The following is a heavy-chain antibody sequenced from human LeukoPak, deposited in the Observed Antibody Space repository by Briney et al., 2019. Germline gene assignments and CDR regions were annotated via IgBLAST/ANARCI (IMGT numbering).Heavy chain of an antibody. D-gene: IGHD2-15*01. J-gene: IGHJ4*02. Sequence: GASVKVSCKASGYAFTGYYMHWVRQAPGQGLEWMGWINPNSGGTNYAQKFQGRVTMTRDTSVSTAYMELSRLRSDDTAVYYCARERTLTSCYDYWGQGTLVTVSS. V-gene: IGHV1-2*02. CDR2: INPNSGGT. CDR3: ARERTLTSCYDY. CDR1: GYAFTGYY.